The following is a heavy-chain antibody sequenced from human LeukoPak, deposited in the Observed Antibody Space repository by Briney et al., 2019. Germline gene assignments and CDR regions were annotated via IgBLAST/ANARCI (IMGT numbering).Heavy chain of an antibody. CDR3: AREGYSGSYD. D-gene: IGHD1-26*01. J-gene: IGHJ4*02. V-gene: IGHV3-7*01. CDR1: GFTLSSYW. CDR2: IKQDGSEK. Sequence: GGSLRLSCAASGFTLSSYWMSWVRQAPGKGLEWVANIKQDGSEKYYVDSVKGRFTISRDNAKDSLYLQMNSLRAEDTAVYYCAREGYSGSYDWGQGTLVTVSS.